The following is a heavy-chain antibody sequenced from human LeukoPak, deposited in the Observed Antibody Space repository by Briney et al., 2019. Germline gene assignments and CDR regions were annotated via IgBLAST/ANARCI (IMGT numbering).Heavy chain of an antibody. Sequence: SETLSLTCTVSGGSVSSGSYYWSWIRQPPGKGLEWIGYIYYSGSTNYNPSLKSRVTISVDTSKNQFSLKLSSVIAADTAVYYCARVDGGGSGSYYKSRYYYGMDVWGKGTTVTVSS. J-gene: IGHJ6*04. V-gene: IGHV4-61*01. D-gene: IGHD3-10*01. CDR2: IYYSGST. CDR1: GGSVSSGSYY. CDR3: ARVDGGGSGSYYKSRYYYGMDV.